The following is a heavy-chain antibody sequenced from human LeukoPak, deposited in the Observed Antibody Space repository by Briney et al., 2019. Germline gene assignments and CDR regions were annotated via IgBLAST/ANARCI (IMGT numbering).Heavy chain of an antibody. CDR3: ASDIGYLAVAVDLDY. CDR2: IYYSGTT. D-gene: IGHD6-19*01. V-gene: IGHV4-39*01. J-gene: IGHJ4*02. CDR1: GVSISSGDHD. Sequence: SETLSLTCIVSGVSISSGDHDWGWIRQPPGKGLEWIENIYYSGTTYYNPSLKSRVTISVDTSKNQFSLKLSSVTAADTAVYYCASDIGYLAVAVDLDYWGQGTLVTVSS.